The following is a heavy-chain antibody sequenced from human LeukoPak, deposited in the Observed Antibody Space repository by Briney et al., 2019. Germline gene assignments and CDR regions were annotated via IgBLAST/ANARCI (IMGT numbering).Heavy chain of an antibody. D-gene: IGHD5-24*01. CDR3: AGRSRDFNYFDY. J-gene: IGHJ4*02. Sequence: SETLSLTCTVSGGSISSYYWSWIRQPPGKGLEWIGYIYYSGSTNYNPSLKSRVTISVDTSKNQFSLKLSSVTAADTAVYYCAGRSRDFNYFDYWGQGTLVTVSS. CDR2: IYYSGST. CDR1: GGSISSYY. V-gene: IGHV4-59*08.